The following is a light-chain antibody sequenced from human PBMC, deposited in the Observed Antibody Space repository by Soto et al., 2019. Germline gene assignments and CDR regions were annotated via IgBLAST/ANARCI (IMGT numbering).Light chain of an antibody. CDR3: QQYNNWPPIT. CDR2: GAS. Sequence: EIVMTQSPATLSVSPGERATLSCRASQSVSSNLAWYQQKPGQAPRLLIYGASTRATGIPARFSGSGSGTEFTLTISILQSEDFSVYYCQQYNNWPPITFGPGTKVDIK. V-gene: IGKV3-15*01. CDR1: QSVSSN. J-gene: IGKJ3*01.